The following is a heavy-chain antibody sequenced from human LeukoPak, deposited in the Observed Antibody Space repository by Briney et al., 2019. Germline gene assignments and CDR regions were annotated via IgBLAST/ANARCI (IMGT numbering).Heavy chain of an antibody. CDR2: INHSGST. Sequence: SETLSLTCAVYGGSFSGYYWSWIRQPPGKGLEWIGEINHSGSTNYNPSLKSRVTISVDTSKNQLSLKLSSVTAADRAMYYCARGFWDSGSLWFDPWGQGTLVTVFS. CDR3: ARGFWDSGSLWFDP. V-gene: IGHV4-34*01. D-gene: IGHD3-10*01. CDR1: GGSFSGYY. J-gene: IGHJ5*02.